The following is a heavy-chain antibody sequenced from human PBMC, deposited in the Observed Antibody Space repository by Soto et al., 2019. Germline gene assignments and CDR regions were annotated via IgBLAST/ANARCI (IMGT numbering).Heavy chain of an antibody. CDR1: GFTFSTYG. V-gene: IGHV3-30*18. Sequence: QVQLVESGGGVVQPGGSLRLSCAASGFTFSTYGMHWVRQAPGKGLEWVAVISYDGSNKHHVDSVKGRFTISRDNSKNTLYLQMNSLRAEDTAVYYCAKDRGCISTSCPIDYWGQGTLVTVSS. CDR3: AKDRGCISTSCPIDY. D-gene: IGHD2-2*01. CDR2: ISYDGSNK. J-gene: IGHJ4*02.